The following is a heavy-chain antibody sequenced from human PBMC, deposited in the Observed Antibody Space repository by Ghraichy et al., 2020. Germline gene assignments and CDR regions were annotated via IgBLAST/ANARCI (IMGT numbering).Heavy chain of an antibody. Sequence: SETLSLTCTVSGGSISSYHWSWIRQPPGKGLEWIGYIYYSGSTNYNPSLKSRVTISVDTSKNQFSLKLSSVTAADTAVYYCAREEHDNLTGYSLGNFDLWGRGTLVTVSS. CDR1: GGSISSYH. D-gene: IGHD3-9*01. CDR3: AREEHDNLTGYSLGNFDL. CDR2: IYYSGST. V-gene: IGHV4-59*01. J-gene: IGHJ2*01.